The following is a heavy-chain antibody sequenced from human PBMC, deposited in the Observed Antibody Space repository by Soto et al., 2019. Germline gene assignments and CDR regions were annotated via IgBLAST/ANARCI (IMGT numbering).Heavy chain of an antibody. D-gene: IGHD6-13*01. CDR2: ISSSSSYT. CDR1: GFTFSDYY. CDR3: ARCIAAAGKVVYYYYYGMDV. V-gene: IGHV3-11*06. J-gene: IGHJ6*02. Sequence: QVQLVESGGGLVKPGGSLRLSCAASGFTFSDYYMSWIRQAPGKGLEWVSYISSSSSYTNYADSVKGRFTISRDNAKNSMYLQMNSLRAEDTAAYYCARCIAAAGKVVYYYYYGMDVWGQGTTVTVSS.